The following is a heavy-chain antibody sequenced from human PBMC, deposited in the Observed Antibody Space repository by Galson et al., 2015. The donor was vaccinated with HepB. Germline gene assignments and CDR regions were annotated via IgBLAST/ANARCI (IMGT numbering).Heavy chain of an antibody. J-gene: IGHJ4*02. CDR1: GYTFTNYG. Sequence: SVKVSCKASGYTFTNYGITWVRQAPGQGLEWMGWISAYNGNAIYEQKFHGRVSMTTDTSTSTVYMELRSLRSDDTAVYYCARDRAHNYDSSGHYGIDYWGQGTLVTISS. V-gene: IGHV1-18*01. CDR2: ISAYNGNA. CDR3: ARDRAHNYDSSGHYGIDY. D-gene: IGHD3-22*01.